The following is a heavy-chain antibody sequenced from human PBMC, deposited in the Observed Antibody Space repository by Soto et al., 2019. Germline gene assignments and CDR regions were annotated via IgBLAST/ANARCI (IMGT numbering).Heavy chain of an antibody. CDR2: ISYDGSNK. V-gene: IGHV3-30-3*01. J-gene: IGHJ5*02. Sequence: QVQLVESGGGVVQPGRSLRLSCAASGFIFSSYAMHWVRQAPGKGLEWVAVISYDGSNKYYADSVKGRFTISRDNSKNTLYLQMNSLRAEDTAVYYCAREEGTWGQGTLVTVSS. CDR3: AREEGT. CDR1: GFIFSSYA.